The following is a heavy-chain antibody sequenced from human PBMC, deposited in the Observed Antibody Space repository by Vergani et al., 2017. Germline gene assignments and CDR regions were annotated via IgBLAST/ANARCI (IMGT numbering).Heavy chain of an antibody. CDR3: ARGHSRNDYYYYYMDV. CDR1: GGTFSSYT. CDR2: IIPILGIA. Sequence: QVQLVQSGAEVKKPGSSVKVSCKASGGTFSSYTISWVRQAPGQGLEWMGRIIPILGIANYAQKFQGRVTITADKSTSTAYMELSSLRSEDTAVYYCARGHSRNDYYYYYMDVWGKGTTVTVSS. J-gene: IGHJ6*03. V-gene: IGHV1-69*02.